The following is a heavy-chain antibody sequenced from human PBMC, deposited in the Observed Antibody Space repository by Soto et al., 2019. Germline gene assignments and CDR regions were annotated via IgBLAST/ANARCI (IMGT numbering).Heavy chain of an antibody. J-gene: IGHJ5*02. V-gene: IGHV3-7*03. CDR2: IRQDGGAQ. CDR3: VRGGNGSGSYLGSS. D-gene: IGHD3-10*01. Sequence: PGGSLRLSCVASGFTFTTYWMSWVRQAPGKGLQWVANIRQDGGAQYYVDSVKGRFTISRDNAKNSVYLQMDSLRVEDTAVYYCVRGGNGSGSYLGSSWGQGILVTVYS. CDR1: GFTFTTYW.